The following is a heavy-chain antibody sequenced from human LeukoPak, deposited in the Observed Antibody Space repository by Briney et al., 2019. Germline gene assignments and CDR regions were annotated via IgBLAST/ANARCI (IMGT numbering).Heavy chain of an antibody. D-gene: IGHD3-16*01. CDR1: GCIFRDYA. J-gene: IGHJ4*02. CDR3: VKGLHMLDY. CDR2: IAYIGS. Sequence: GGSLRLSCAASGCIFRDYAMTWVRQTPGKGPEWVSTIAYIGSFYADSVKGRFSISRDDSKNTLYLQMNNLRADDSAVYFCVKGLHMLDYWGQGTLVTVSS. V-gene: IGHV3-23*01.